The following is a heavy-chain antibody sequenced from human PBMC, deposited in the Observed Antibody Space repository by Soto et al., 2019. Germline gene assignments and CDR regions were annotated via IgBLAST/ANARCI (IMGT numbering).Heavy chain of an antibody. Sequence: SETLSLTCTVSGGSISSGGYYWSWIRQHPGKGLEWIGYIYYSGSTYYNPSLKSRVTISVDTSKNQFSLKLSSVTAADTAVYYCARAKRFDPKPIGYYGMDVWGQGTTVTVSS. CDR1: GGSISSGGYY. J-gene: IGHJ6*02. V-gene: IGHV4-31*03. CDR3: ARAKRFDPKPIGYYGMDV. D-gene: IGHD2-21*01. CDR2: IYYSGST.